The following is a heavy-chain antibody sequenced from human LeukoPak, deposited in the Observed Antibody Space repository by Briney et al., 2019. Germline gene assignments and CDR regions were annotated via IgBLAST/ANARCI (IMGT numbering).Heavy chain of an antibody. CDR1: GFTFSSYW. V-gene: IGHV3-7*02. D-gene: IGHD3-3*01. CDR2: IKQDGTEK. CDR3: ARGVPSILYWYFDL. J-gene: IGHJ2*01. Sequence: GGLLRLSCAASGFTFSSYWMTWVRQAPGKGLEWVANIKQDGTEKYYVDSVRGRFTISRDSAKNSLYLQMNSLRAEDTAVYYCARGVPSILYWYFDLWGRGTLVTVST.